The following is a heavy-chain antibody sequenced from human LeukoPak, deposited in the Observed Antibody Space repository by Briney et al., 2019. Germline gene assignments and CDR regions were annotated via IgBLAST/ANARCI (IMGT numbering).Heavy chain of an antibody. Sequence: PSETLSLTCAVYGGSFSGYYWSWIRQPPGKGLEWIGEINHSGSTNYNPSLKSRVTISVDTSKNQFSLKLSSVTAADTAVYYCAGGPAGLDAFDIWGQGTMVTVSS. CDR1: GGSFSGYY. J-gene: IGHJ3*02. D-gene: IGHD6-25*01. CDR3: AGGPAGLDAFDI. V-gene: IGHV4-34*01. CDR2: INHSGST.